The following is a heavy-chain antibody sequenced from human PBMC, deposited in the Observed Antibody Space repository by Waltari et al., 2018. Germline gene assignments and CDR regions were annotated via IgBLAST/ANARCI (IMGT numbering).Heavy chain of an antibody. CDR3: ASGVYSYGLTPYNWFDP. V-gene: IGHV4-39*01. Sequence: QLQLQESGPGLVKPSETLSLTCTVSGGSISSSSYYWGWIRQPPGKGLEWIGSIYYSGSTYYIPSLKSRVTISVDTSKNQFSLKLGSVTAADTAVYYCASGVYSYGLTPYNWFDPWGQGTLVTVSS. CDR1: GGSISSSSYY. D-gene: IGHD5-18*01. CDR2: IYYSGST. J-gene: IGHJ5*02.